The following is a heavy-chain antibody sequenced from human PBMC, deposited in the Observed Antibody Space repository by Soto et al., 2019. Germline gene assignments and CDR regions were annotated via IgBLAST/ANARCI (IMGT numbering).Heavy chain of an antibody. Sequence: ELQLVESGGGLVKPGGSLRLSCAASGFDFSNGWMSWVRQAPGKGLEWVGRIKSKIHGETTDYAAPVKGRFTISRDDSKHTLYLQMNSLKIEHTAVYYCTTDEWEWGQGTLVTVSS. CDR2: IKSKIHGETT. V-gene: IGHV3-15*05. CDR1: GFDFSNGW. D-gene: IGHD1-26*01. J-gene: IGHJ4*02. CDR3: TTDEWE.